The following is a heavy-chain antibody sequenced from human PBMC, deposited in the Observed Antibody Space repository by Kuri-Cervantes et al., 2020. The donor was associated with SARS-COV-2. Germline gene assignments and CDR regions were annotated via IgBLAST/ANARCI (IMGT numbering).Heavy chain of an antibody. CDR1: GFTFDDYA. V-gene: IGHV3-43D*03. J-gene: IGHJ4*02. CDR2: ISWDGGST. Sequence: GGSLRLSCAASGFTFDDYAMHWVRQAPGKGLEWVSLISWDGGSTYYADSVKGRFTIPRDNSKNSLYLQMNSLRAEDTALYYCAKDIGGGDCSGGSCYSGGPSDYWGQGTLVTVSS. D-gene: IGHD2-15*01. CDR3: AKDIGGGDCSGGSCYSGGPSDY.